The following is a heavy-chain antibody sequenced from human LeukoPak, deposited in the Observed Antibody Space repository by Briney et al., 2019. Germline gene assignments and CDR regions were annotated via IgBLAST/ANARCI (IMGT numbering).Heavy chain of an antibody. D-gene: IGHD3-10*01. CDR2: INHSGST. CDR1: GGSFSGYY. V-gene: IGHV4-34*01. CDR3: ARDYGSGSKP. Sequence: SETLSLTCAVYGGSFSGYYWSWICQPPGKGLEWIGEINHSGSTNYNPSLKSRVTISVDTSKNQFSLKLSSVTAADAAVYYCARDYGSGSKPWGQGTLVTVSP. J-gene: IGHJ5*02.